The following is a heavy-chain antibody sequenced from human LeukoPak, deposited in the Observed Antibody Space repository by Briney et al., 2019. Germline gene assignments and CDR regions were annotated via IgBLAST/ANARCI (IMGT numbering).Heavy chain of an antibody. CDR1: GYTFTGHY. Sequence: GASVKVSCKASGYTFTGHYMHWVRQAPGQGLEWMGRINPNSGGTNYAQKFQGRVTMTRDTSISTAYMELSRLRSDDTAVYYCARDRYYDILTGYYSLWGQGTLVTVSS. D-gene: IGHD3-9*01. J-gene: IGHJ4*02. V-gene: IGHV1-2*06. CDR3: ARDRYYDILTGYYSL. CDR2: INPNSGGT.